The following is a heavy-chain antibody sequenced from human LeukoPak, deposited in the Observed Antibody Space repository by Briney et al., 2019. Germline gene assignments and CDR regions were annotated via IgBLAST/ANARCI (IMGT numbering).Heavy chain of an antibody. D-gene: IGHD2-2*01. CDR2: TSSSSNYI. V-gene: IGHV3-21*04. CDR1: GFSFSSYS. CDR3: AKAEHCSSTSCYVYYHYYMDV. Sequence: GGSLRLSCAASGFSFSSYSMKWVRQAPGKGLEWVSSTSSSSNYIYYADSVKGRFTISRDNAKNSLYLQMNSLRAEDTAVYYCAKAEHCSSTSCYVYYHYYMDVWGKGTTVTISS. J-gene: IGHJ6*03.